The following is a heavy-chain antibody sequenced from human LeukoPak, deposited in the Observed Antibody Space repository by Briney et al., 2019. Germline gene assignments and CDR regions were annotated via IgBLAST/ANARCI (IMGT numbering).Heavy chain of an antibody. CDR1: GYTFTAYY. Sequence: GASVKVSCTPSGYTFTAYYMHWVRQAPGPGLEWMGWINPNSGGTNYAQKFQGRVTMTRDTSISTAYMELSRLRSDDTAVYYCARDREPANWFDPWGQGTLVTVSS. CDR3: ARDREPANWFDP. V-gene: IGHV1-2*02. J-gene: IGHJ5*02. D-gene: IGHD1-26*01. CDR2: INPNSGGT.